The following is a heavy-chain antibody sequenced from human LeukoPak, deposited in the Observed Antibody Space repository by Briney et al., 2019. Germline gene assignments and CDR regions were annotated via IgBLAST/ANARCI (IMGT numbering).Heavy chain of an antibody. D-gene: IGHD3-3*01. V-gene: IGHV3-15*01. CDR2: IKSKTDGGTT. J-gene: IGHJ4*02. CDR1: GFTFSNAW. CDR3: LYFWSGSSLVDY. Sequence: PGGSLRLSCAASGFTFSNAWMSWLRQAPGRGREWVGRIKSKTDGGTTDYAAPVKGRFTISRDDSKNTLYLEMYSLKGEDTAMYYCLYFWSGSSLVDYWGQGTLVTVSS.